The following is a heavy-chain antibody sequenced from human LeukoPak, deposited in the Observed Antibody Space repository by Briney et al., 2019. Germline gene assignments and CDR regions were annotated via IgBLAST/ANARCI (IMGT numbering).Heavy chain of an antibody. Sequence: PGGSLRLSCAASGFTSSSYEMNWVPQAPGKGLEWVSYISSSGSTIYYADSVKGRFTISRDNAKNSLYLQMNSLRAEDTAVYYCARDQPPDDGYKPDWGFDYWGQGTLVTVSS. CDR1: GFTSSSYE. J-gene: IGHJ4*02. V-gene: IGHV3-48*03. D-gene: IGHD5-24*01. CDR3: ARDQPPDDGYKPDWGFDY. CDR2: ISSSGSTI.